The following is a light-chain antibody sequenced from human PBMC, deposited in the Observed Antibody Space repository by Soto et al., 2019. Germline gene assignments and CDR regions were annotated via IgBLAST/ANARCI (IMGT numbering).Light chain of an antibody. CDR3: SSYTTTNSGV. J-gene: IGLJ3*02. CDR2: DVS. CDR1: SSDVGGYNY. Sequence: QSALTQSASVSGSPGQSITISCTGTSSDVGGYNYVSWYQQHPGKAPKLIIYDVSNRPSGVSTRFSGSKSGNTASLTISGLQAEDEAHYSCSSYTTTNSGVFGGGTKLTVL. V-gene: IGLV2-14*01.